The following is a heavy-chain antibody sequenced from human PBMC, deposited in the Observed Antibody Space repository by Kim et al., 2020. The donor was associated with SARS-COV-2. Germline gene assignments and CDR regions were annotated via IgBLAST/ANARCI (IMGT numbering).Heavy chain of an antibody. J-gene: IGHJ4*02. D-gene: IGHD3-9*01. CDR2: ISGIGSNT. V-gene: IGHV3-23*01. CDR1: GFSFSTYT. Sequence: GGSLRLSCAASGFSFSTYTMTWVRQSPGKGLEWVAGISGIGSNTFYADSVKGRFTISRDNSNNTLFLHMNNLRGDDTALYYCAKPLLLTRSRKDAFDYWGQGTLVTVSS. CDR3: AKPLLLTRSRKDAFDY.